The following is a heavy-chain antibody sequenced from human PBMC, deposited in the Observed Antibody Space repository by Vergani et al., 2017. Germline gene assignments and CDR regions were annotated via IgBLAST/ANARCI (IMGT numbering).Heavy chain of an antibody. Sequence: QEQLVQSGAEVRKPGASVKVSCKASGYTFTSFDINWVRLATGQGLEWMGWMNPKSGNTAYAAKFQGRITMTMDSSTDTAYMEMKSLRSEDTAIYFCAGGVLDSNYRYNWFGPWGQGTVVTVSS. CDR3: AGGVLDSNYRYNWFGP. CDR1: GYTFTSFD. J-gene: IGHJ5*02. V-gene: IGHV1-8*01. D-gene: IGHD3-16*02. CDR2: MNPKSGNT.